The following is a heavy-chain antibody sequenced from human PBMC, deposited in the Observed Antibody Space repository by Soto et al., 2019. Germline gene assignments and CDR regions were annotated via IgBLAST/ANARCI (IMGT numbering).Heavy chain of an antibody. Sequence: GASVKVSCKASGYTFAGYYIHWVRQAPGQGLAWMGWINPNNGGTKYAQTFQDWVSMTSDTSVSTAYMELNRLTSNDTAVYYCARDAFYSRSYYYFFYGIDVWGQGTTVTAP. CDR2: INPNNGGT. D-gene: IGHD1-26*01. J-gene: IGHJ6*02. V-gene: IGHV1-2*04. CDR3: ARDAFYSRSYYYFFYGIDV. CDR1: GYTFAGYY.